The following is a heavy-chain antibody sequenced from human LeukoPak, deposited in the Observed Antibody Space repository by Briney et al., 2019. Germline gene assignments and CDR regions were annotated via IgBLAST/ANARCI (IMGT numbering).Heavy chain of an antibody. CDR3: ARDQDSGYYGSGSYYYGMDV. D-gene: IGHD3-10*01. J-gene: IGHJ6*02. CDR1: GGTFSSYA. V-gene: IGHV1-69*04. CDR2: IIPILGIA. Sequence: PRASVKVSCKASGGTFSSYAISWVRQAPGQGLEWMGRIIPILGIANYAQKFQGRVTITADKSTSTAYMELSSLRSEDTAVYYCARDQDSGYYGSGSYYYGMDVWGQGTTVTVSS.